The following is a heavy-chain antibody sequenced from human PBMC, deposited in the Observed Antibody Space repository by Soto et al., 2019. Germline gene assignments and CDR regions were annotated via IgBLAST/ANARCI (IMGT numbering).Heavy chain of an antibody. CDR3: ARARGQWLVTTEYDC. V-gene: IGHV1-69*05. CDR1: GGTFSSYA. J-gene: IGHJ4*02. Sequence: SVKVSCKASGGTFSSYAISWVRQAPGQGLEWMGGIIPIFGTANYAQKFQGRVTITTDESTSTAYMELRSLRSDDTAVYYCARARGQWLVTTEYDCWGQGTLVTVSS. CDR2: IIPIFGTA. D-gene: IGHD6-19*01.